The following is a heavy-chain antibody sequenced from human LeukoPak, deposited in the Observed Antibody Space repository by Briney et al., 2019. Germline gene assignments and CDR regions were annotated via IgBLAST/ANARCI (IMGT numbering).Heavy chain of an antibody. Sequence: SETLSLTCTVSGGSISSYYWSWIRQPAGKGLEWIGRIYTSGSTNYNPSLKSRVTMSVDTSKNQFSLKLSSVNAADTAVYYCARERGSYYYYYYMDVWGKGTTVTISS. CDR2: IYTSGST. J-gene: IGHJ6*03. V-gene: IGHV4-4*07. CDR3: ARERGSYYYYYYMDV. CDR1: GGSISSYY. D-gene: IGHD3-10*01.